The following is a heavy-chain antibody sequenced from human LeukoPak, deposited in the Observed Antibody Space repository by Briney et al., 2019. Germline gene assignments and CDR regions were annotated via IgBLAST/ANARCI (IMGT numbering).Heavy chain of an antibody. CDR2: IIPIFGTA. J-gene: IGHJ4*02. V-gene: IGHV1-69*05. Sequence: SVKVSCKASGYTFTSYYMHWVRQAPGQGLEWMGGIIPIFGTANYAQKFQGRVTITTDESTSTAYMELSSLRSEDTAVYYCARDGYSYDFNYFDYWGQGTLVTVSS. D-gene: IGHD5-18*01. CDR1: GYTFTSYY. CDR3: ARDGYSYDFNYFDY.